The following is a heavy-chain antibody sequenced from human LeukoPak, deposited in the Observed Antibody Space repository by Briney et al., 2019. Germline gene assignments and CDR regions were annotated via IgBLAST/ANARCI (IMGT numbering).Heavy chain of an antibody. V-gene: IGHV4-39*01. CDR1: GYSISRNYH. CDR3: ARQTGSGLFILP. CDR2: IYYSGNT. Sequence: SETLSLTCNVSGYSISRNYHWGWIRQPPGKGLEWIGSIYYSGNTYYNASLKSQVSISIDTSKNRFSLKLTSVTAADTAVYYCARQTGSGLFILPGGQGTLVTVSS. D-gene: IGHD3/OR15-3a*01. J-gene: IGHJ4*02.